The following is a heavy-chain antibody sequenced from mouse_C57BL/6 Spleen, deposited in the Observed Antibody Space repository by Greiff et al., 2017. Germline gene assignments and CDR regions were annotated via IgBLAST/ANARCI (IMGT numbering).Heavy chain of an antibody. D-gene: IGHD1-1*01. CDR2: IYPGSGST. Sequence: QVQLQQPGAELVKPGASVKMSCKASGYTFTSYWITWVKQRPGQGLEWIGDIYPGSGSTNYNEKFKSKATLTVDTSSSTAYMQLSSLTSEDSAVYFCARGSYYYGSSYDYFDYWRQGTTLTVSS. V-gene: IGHV1-55*01. CDR1: GYTFTSYW. CDR3: ARGSYYYGSSYDYFDY. J-gene: IGHJ2*01.